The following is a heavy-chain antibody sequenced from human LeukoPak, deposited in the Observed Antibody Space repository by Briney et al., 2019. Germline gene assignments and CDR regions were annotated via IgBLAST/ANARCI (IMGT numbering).Heavy chain of an antibody. J-gene: IGHJ6*03. Sequence: GRSLRLSCAASGFTFSSYAMHWVRQAPGKGLEWVAVISYDGSNKYYADSVKGRFTISRDNSKNTLYLQMNSLRAEDTAVYYCARGYCSGGSCPYVYYYYMDVWGKGTTVTISS. CDR1: GFTFSSYA. D-gene: IGHD2-15*01. V-gene: IGHV3-30*04. CDR2: ISYDGSNK. CDR3: ARGYCSGGSCPYVYYYYMDV.